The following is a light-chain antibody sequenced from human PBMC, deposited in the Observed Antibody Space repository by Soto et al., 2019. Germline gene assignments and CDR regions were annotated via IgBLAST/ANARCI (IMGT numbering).Light chain of an antibody. CDR3: QQSYSIPDT. CDR1: QSISSY. CDR2: AAS. Sequence: DIQMTQSPSSLSASVGDRVTITCRASQSISSYLNWYQQKPGKAPKLLIYAASSLQSGVPSRFSGSGSGTDFTLTISSLQREDFASYYCQQSYSIPDTFGQGTKVDIK. J-gene: IGKJ2*01. V-gene: IGKV1-39*01.